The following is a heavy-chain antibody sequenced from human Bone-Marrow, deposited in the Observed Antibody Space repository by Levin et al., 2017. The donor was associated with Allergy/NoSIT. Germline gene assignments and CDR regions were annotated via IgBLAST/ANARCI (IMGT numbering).Heavy chain of an antibody. V-gene: IGHV3-7*01. CDR1: GFTFNTYW. J-gene: IGHJ4*02. Sequence: GGSLRLSCAASGFTFNTYWMSWVRQAPGKGLEWVANIKEDGSEKYYVDSVRGRFSISRDNTKNSQYLQMDSLRAEDTAVYYCARRIASSSTGGNFDNWGQGTLVTVSS. CDR3: ARRIASSSTGGNFDN. D-gene: IGHD6-13*01. CDR2: IKEDGSEK.